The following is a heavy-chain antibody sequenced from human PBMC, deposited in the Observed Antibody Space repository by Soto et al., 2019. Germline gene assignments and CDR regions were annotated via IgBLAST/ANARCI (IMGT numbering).Heavy chain of an antibody. V-gene: IGHV4-39*01. Sequence: TLSLTCTVSAGSVSSTNHYWGWIRQPPGKGLEWIGDIYYSGMTRYNPSLKSRVTISVDTSKDQFSLKLTSVTAADTAVYYCARHGYYYDSTGYYYFVWGQGTQVTVSS. CDR3: ARHGYYYDSTGYYYFV. CDR2: IYYSGMT. D-gene: IGHD3-22*01. CDR1: AGSVSSTNHY. J-gene: IGHJ4*02.